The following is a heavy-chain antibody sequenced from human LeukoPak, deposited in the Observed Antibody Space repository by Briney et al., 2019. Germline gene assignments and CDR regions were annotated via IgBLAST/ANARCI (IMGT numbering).Heavy chain of an antibody. CDR1: GGSISSYY. J-gene: IGHJ4*02. CDR2: IYYSGST. CDR3: ARGVYYGSGSYN. Sequence: SETLSLTCTVSGGSISSYYWSWIRQPPGKGLEWIGYIYYSGSTNYNPSLKSRVTISVDTSKNQFSLKLSSVTAADTAVYYCARGVYYGSGSYNWGQGTLVTVSS. V-gene: IGHV4-59*08. D-gene: IGHD3-10*01.